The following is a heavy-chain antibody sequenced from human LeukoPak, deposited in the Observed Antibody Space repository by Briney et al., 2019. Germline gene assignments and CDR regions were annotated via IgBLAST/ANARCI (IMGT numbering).Heavy chain of an antibody. CDR1: GGSISSGGYY. CDR3: ARFDYGLPGRYY. CDR2: IYYSGST. D-gene: IGHD4-17*01. J-gene: IGHJ4*02. V-gene: IGHV4-31*03. Sequence: SETLSLTCTVSGGSISSGGYYWSWIRQHPGTGLEWIGYIYYSGSTYYNPSLKSRVTISVDTSKNQFSLKLSSVTAADTAVYYCARFDYGLPGRYYWGQGTLVTVSS.